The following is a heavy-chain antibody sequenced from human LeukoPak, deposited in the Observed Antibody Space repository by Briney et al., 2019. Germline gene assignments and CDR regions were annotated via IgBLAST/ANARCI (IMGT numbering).Heavy chain of an antibody. Sequence: GESLMISCKGSGYSFTSYWISWVRQAPGQGLEWMGWISAYNGNTNYAQKLQGRVTMTTDTSTSTAYMELRSLRSDDTAVYYCARAGYSSGWTFDYWGQATLVTVSS. V-gene: IGHV1-18*04. CDR2: ISAYNGNT. CDR1: GYSFTSYW. CDR3: ARAGYSSGWTFDY. J-gene: IGHJ4*02. D-gene: IGHD6-19*01.